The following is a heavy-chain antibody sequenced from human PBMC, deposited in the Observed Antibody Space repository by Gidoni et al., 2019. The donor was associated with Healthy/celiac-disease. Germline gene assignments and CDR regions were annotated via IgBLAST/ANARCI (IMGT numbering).Heavy chain of an antibody. CDR1: GYTLTELS. J-gene: IGHJ4*02. V-gene: IGHV1-24*01. CDR3: ATLGGIFGLPLLDY. CDR2: FDSEDGET. D-gene: IGHD3-3*01. Sequence: HVQLVQSGAEVKKPGASVKVSCKVSGYTLTELSMHWVRQAPGKGLEWMGGFDSEDGETIYAQKFQGRVTMTEDTSTDTAYMELSSLRSEDTAVYYCATLGGIFGLPLLDYWGQGTLVTVSS.